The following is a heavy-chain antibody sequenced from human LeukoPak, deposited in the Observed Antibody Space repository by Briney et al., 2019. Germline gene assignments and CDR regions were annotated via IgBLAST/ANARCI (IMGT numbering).Heavy chain of an antibody. Sequence: ASVKVSCKASGYTFTSYDINWVRQATGQGPEWMGWMNPNSGNTGYAQKFQGRVTITRDTSASTAYMELSSLRSEDTAVYYCARDGFGEQPSLDPWGQGTLVTVSS. J-gene: IGHJ5*02. CDR3: ARDGFGEQPSLDP. CDR1: GYTFTSYD. D-gene: IGHD3-10*01. V-gene: IGHV1-8*03. CDR2: MNPNSGNT.